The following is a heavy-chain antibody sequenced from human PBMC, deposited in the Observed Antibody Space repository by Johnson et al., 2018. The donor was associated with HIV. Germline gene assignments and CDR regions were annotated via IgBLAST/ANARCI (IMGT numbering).Heavy chain of an antibody. J-gene: IGHJ3*02. D-gene: IGHD6-13*01. V-gene: IGHV3-30-3*01. CDR2: ISYDGPNK. CDR1: GFTFSSYA. Sequence: QMQLVESGGGVVQPGRSLRLSCAASGFTFSSYAMHWVRQAPGKGLEWVAVISYDGPNKYYADSVKGRFTISRDNSKNTLYLQMNSLRAEDTAVYYCASQSSSWLYDAFDIWGQGTMVTVSS. CDR3: ASQSSSWLYDAFDI.